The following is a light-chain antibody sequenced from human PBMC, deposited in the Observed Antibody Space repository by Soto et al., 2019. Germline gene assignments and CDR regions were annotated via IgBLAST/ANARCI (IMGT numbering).Light chain of an antibody. CDR2: RDS. V-gene: IGLV3-9*01. Sequence: SYELTQPLSVSVALGQTARITCGGNNIGSKDVHWYQQKPGQAPVLVIYRDSNRPSGIPERFSGSSSGNTATLTISRAQAGDEADYYCQVWDSSNWVFGGGTKLTVL. CDR3: QVWDSSNWV. CDR1: NIGSKD. J-gene: IGLJ3*02.